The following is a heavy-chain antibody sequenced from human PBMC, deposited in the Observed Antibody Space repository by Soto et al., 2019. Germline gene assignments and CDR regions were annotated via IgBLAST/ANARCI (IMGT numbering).Heavy chain of an antibody. CDR3: ARVARGAWGVFDP. J-gene: IGHJ5*02. Sequence: EVQLVESGGGLVQPGGSLRLSCAASGFTFSSYWMHWVRQAPGKGLEWVSRIDYDGGTTNYADSVKGRFTISRDNAKNALYLQMSSLTGEDTAVYYCARVARGAWGVFDPWGQGSLVTVSP. CDR2: IDYDGGTT. D-gene: IGHD3-16*01. CDR1: GFTFSSYW. V-gene: IGHV3-74*01.